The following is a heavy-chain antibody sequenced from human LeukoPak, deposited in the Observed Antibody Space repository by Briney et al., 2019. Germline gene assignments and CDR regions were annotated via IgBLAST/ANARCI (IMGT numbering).Heavy chain of an antibody. V-gene: IGHV3-48*03. D-gene: IGHD4-23*01. CDR1: AFSLSSYE. CDR3: ARERSGGNRGPFDY. J-gene: IGHJ4*02. Sequence: PGRSLRLSCAASAFSLSSYEMNWVRPAAGKWMEWVSYTSSSGSTIYYGNFVKGRFTISRDNAKISLYLQMNSLRAEDTAVYYCARERSGGNRGPFDYWGQGTLVTVSS. CDR2: TSSSGSTI.